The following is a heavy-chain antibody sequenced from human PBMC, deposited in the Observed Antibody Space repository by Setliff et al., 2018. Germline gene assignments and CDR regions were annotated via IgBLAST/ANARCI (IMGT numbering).Heavy chain of an antibody. V-gene: IGHV3-7*01. Sequence: GGSLRLSCAASGFTFRSYWMSWVRQAPGKGLEWVANIKKDGSIKYYLYSVRGRFTISRDNAENSLTLQMNSLRVEDTAVYYCSRDLQGSGDYVVDYWGQGTLVTVSS. CDR1: GFTFRSYW. CDR3: SRDLQGSGDYVVDY. D-gene: IGHD4-17*01. J-gene: IGHJ4*02. CDR2: IKKDGSIK.